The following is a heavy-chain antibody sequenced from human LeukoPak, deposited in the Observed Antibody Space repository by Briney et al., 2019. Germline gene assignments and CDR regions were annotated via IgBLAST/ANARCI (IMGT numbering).Heavy chain of an antibody. Sequence: GGSLRPSCAASGVTLSSYAMSGVRQAPGKGLGWMSSITGSGGRTYYADSVKGRFTISRDNSKNTVYLQMNSLRTEDTAVYYCAKNPSILRINWFDPWGQGTLVTVSS. CDR1: GVTLSSYA. CDR2: ITGSGGRT. CDR3: AKNPSILRINWFDP. D-gene: IGHD3-9*01. J-gene: IGHJ5*02. V-gene: IGHV3-23*01.